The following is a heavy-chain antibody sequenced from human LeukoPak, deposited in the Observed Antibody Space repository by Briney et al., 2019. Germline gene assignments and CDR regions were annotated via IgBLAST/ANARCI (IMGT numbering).Heavy chain of an antibody. CDR2: INPSGGST. J-gene: IGHJ6*02. D-gene: IGHD3-22*01. Sequence: ASVKVSCKASGYTFTSYYMHWVRQAPGQGLEWMGIINPSGGSTSYAQKFQGRVTMTRDTSTSTAYMELRSLRSDDTAVYYCARVGVINYYGMDVWGQGTTVTVSS. CDR1: GYTFTSYY. CDR3: ARVGVINYYGMDV. V-gene: IGHV1-46*01.